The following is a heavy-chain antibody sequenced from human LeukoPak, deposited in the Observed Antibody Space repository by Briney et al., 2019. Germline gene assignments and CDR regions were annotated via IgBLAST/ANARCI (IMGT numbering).Heavy chain of an antibody. V-gene: IGHV3-30*18. CDR2: ISYDGSNK. J-gene: IGHJ3*02. Sequence: GGSLRLSCTASGFTFSSYGMHWVRQAPGKGLEWVAVISYDGSNKYYADSVKGRFIISRDNSKNTLYLQMNSLRPEDTAVYYCAKKWSGDYDSSDINDAFDIWGQGTMVTVSS. CDR3: AKKWSGDYDSSDINDAFDI. D-gene: IGHD3-22*01. CDR1: GFTFSSYG.